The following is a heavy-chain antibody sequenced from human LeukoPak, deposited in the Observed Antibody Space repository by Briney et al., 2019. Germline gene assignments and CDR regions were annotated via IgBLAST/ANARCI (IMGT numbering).Heavy chain of an antibody. J-gene: IGHJ6*02. Sequence: RSSETLSLTCIVSGGSITNYYWSWIRQPPGKGLEWIGYIYYSGATNYNPSLQSRVTISVDTSKSQFSLKLTSVTAADTAVYYCARLTPITLVRGTNYYYHSMDVWGQGTSVTVSS. CDR3: ARLTPITLVRGTNYYYHSMDV. V-gene: IGHV4-59*08. D-gene: IGHD3-10*01. CDR1: GGSITNYY. CDR2: IYYSGAT.